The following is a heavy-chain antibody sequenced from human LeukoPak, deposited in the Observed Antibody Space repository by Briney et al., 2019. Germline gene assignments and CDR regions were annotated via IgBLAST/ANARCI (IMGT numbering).Heavy chain of an antibody. V-gene: IGHV1-46*01. CDR2: LTPRGDIT. J-gene: IGHJ4*02. D-gene: IGHD5-24*01. CDR3: ARGGQRWLQFPYDY. Sequence: GASVKVSCKASGHTFTNYHIHWVRQAPGQGLECMGILTPRGDITNYAQKFQGRVTMTRDTSTSTIYMELSSLRSEDTAVYYCARGGQRWLQFPYDYWGKGTVVTVSS. CDR1: GHTFTNYH.